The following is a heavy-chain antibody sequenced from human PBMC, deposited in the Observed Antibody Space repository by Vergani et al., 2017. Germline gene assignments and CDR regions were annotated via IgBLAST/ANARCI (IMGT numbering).Heavy chain of an antibody. CDR2: INHSGST. J-gene: IGHJ4*02. Sequence: QVQLQQWGAGLLKPSETLSLTCAVYGGSFSGYYWSWIRQPPGKGLEWIGEINHSGSTNYNPSLKSRVTISVDTSKNQFSLKLSSVTAADTAVYDCARGDDYVWGSYRLDYWGQGTLVTGSS. D-gene: IGHD3-16*02. CDR1: GGSFSGYY. V-gene: IGHV4-34*01. CDR3: ARGDDYVWGSYRLDY.